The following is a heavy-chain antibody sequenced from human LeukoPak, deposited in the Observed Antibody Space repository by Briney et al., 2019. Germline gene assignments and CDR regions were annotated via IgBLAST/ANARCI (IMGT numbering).Heavy chain of an antibody. D-gene: IGHD3-9*01. CDR3: ARDLDWGAFDA. CDR1: GFTFSSYG. V-gene: IGHV3-23*01. CDR2: ISGSGGST. Sequence: GGSLRLSCAASGFTFSSYGMSWVRQAPGKGLEWVSAISGSGGSTYYADSVKGRFTISRDNSKNTVSLQMNSLRAEDTALYYCARDLDWGAFDAWGQGTLVTVSS. J-gene: IGHJ5*02.